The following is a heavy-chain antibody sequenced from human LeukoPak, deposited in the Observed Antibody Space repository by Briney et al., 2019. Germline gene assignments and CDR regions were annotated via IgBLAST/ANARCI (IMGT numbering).Heavy chain of an antibody. CDR2: IDPSDSYT. CDR3: ARHGLWMATAEDYHNWFDP. CDR1: GYSFTSYW. J-gene: IGHJ5*02. Sequence: KPGESLRISCKGSGYSFTSYWISWVRQMPGKGLEWMGRIDPSDSYTNYSPSFQGHVTISADKSISTAYLQWSSLKASDTAMYYCARHGLWMATAEDYHNWFDPWGQGTLVTVSS. D-gene: IGHD5-24*01. V-gene: IGHV5-10-1*01.